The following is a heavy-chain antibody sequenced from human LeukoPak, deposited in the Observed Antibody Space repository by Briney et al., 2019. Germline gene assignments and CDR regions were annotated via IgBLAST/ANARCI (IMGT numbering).Heavy chain of an antibody. J-gene: IGHJ4*02. D-gene: IGHD5-12*01. Sequence: GGSLRLSCAASGFTFSSYEMNWVRQAPGKGLEWVSSISSSSSYIYYADSVKGRFTISRDNAKNSLYLQMNSLRAEDTAVYYCARVFASGYDLGYWGQGTLVTVSS. CDR3: ARVFASGYDLGY. V-gene: IGHV3-21*01. CDR2: ISSSSSYI. CDR1: GFTFSSYE.